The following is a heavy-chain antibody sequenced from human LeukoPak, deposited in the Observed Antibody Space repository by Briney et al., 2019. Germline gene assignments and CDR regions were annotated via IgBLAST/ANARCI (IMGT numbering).Heavy chain of an antibody. Sequence: SETLSPTCTVSGGSISSYYWSWIRQPPGKGLEWIGYIYYSGSTNYNPSLKSRVTISVDTSKNQFSLKLSSVTAADTAVYYCARGDILTDGWYYFDYWGQGTLVTVSS. CDR1: GGSISSYY. J-gene: IGHJ4*02. CDR3: ARGDILTDGWYYFDY. CDR2: IYYSGST. D-gene: IGHD3-9*01. V-gene: IGHV4-59*01.